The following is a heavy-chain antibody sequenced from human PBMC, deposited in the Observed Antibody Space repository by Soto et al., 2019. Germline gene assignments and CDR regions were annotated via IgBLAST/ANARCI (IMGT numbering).Heavy chain of an antibody. D-gene: IGHD3-10*01. CDR2: INSDGSST. V-gene: IGHV3-74*01. Sequence: EVQLVESGGGLVQPGGSLRLSCAASRFTFSRYWMHWVRQAPGKGLVWVSRINSDGSSTTYADSVRGRFSISRDNAENTLYLQMNSLRAEDTAVYYCARGDGSGSYYNLPNWGQGTLVTVSS. CDR3: ARGDGSGSYYNLPN. CDR1: RFTFSRYW. J-gene: IGHJ4*02.